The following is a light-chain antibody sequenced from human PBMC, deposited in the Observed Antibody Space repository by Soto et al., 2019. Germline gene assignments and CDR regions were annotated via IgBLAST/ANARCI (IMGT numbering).Light chain of an antibody. CDR2: EGS. J-gene: IGLJ2*01. CDR1: SSDVGGYNY. CDR3: SSYAGSNNPVV. V-gene: IGLV2-8*01. Sequence: QSALTQPPSASRSPRQSVTISCTGTSSDVGGYNYVSWYQQHPGKAPNLMIYEGSKRPSGVPDRFSGSKSGNTASLTVSGLQAEDEADYYCSSYAGSNNPVVFGGGTKLTVL.